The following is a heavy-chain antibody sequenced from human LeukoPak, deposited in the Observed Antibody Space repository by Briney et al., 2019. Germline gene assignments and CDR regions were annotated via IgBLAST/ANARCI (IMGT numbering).Heavy chain of an antibody. Sequence: ASVKVSCKASGYTFTNSYLHWVRQAPGQGLEWMGIINPSGGSTSHAQKFQGRVAMTTDTSTSAVYMELSSLRYEDTAVYYCAREYSSSSGADYWGQGTLVTVSS. CDR1: GYTFTNSY. CDR2: INPSGGST. D-gene: IGHD6-6*01. J-gene: IGHJ4*02. V-gene: IGHV1-46*01. CDR3: AREYSSSSGADY.